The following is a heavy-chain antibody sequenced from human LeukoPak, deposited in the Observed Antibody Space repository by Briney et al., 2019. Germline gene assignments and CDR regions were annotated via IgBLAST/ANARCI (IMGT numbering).Heavy chain of an antibody. J-gene: IGHJ4*02. CDR1: GFTFGDDA. CDR2: IRSEPYGGTA. V-gene: IGHV3-49*04. D-gene: IGHD1-26*01. CDR3: TRDGLVEGTVPGYFDN. Sequence: GGSQRPSCTTSGFTFGDDAINWVRQAPAKGLEWVAFIRSEPYGGTADYAASVKGRFIISRDVSKSIAYLQMNSLESEDSGVYYCTRDGLVEGTVPGYFDNWGQGTLVTVSS.